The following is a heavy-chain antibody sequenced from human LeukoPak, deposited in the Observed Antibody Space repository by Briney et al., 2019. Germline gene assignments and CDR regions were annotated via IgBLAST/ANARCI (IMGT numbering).Heavy chain of an antibody. CDR2: IRYDGSNQ. D-gene: IGHD2-21*01. CDR1: GFPFTSYG. CDR3: AKRRGEDYFDC. Sequence: GPLDLSCEASGFPFTSYGMHWARQVPGKGLEWVAFIRYDGSNQNYEDSVKGRFTISRDNSKNTLYLQMNSLRAGDTAVYYCAKRRGEDYFDCWGQGTLVTVSS. J-gene: IGHJ4*02. V-gene: IGHV3-30*02.